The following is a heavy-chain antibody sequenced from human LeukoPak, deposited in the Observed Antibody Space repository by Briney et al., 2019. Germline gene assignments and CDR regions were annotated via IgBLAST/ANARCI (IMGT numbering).Heavy chain of an antibody. Sequence: GGSLRLSCAASGFTFSSYAMSWVRQAPGKGLEWVSAISGSGGSTYYADSVKGRFTISRDNSKNTLYLQMNSLRAEDTAVYYCAKDRNYYDSSGYYYGDYWGQGTLVTVSS. CDR1: GFTFSSYA. V-gene: IGHV3-23*01. J-gene: IGHJ4*02. CDR2: ISGSGGST. CDR3: AKDRNYYDSSGYYYGDY. D-gene: IGHD3-22*01.